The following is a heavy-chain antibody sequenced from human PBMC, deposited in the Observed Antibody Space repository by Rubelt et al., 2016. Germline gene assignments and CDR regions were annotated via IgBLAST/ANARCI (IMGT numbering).Heavy chain of an antibody. Sequence: QITLKESGLTLVKPTQTLTLTCTFSGFSLSSTGVGVGWIRQPPGKALEWLALIYWDDDKRYSLSLNNRLTIIKDTSKNQVVLSVTNRDPVETGTYYCALRGSPTRGFDYWGQGTLVTVSS. CDR1: GFSLSSTGVG. CDR3: ALRGSPTRGFDY. CDR2: IYWDDDK. J-gene: IGHJ4*02. V-gene: IGHV2-5*02. D-gene: IGHD1-26*01.